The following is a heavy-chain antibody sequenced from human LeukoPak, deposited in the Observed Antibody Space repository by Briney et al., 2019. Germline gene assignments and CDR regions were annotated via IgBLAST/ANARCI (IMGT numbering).Heavy chain of an antibody. CDR2: ISSSGTTI. D-gene: IGHD1-26*01. V-gene: IGHV3-11*01. Sequence: GGSLRLSCAASGFTFSDYYMSWIRQAPGKGLEWVSYISSSGTTISYTDSVKGRFTISRGNAKNSLYLQMNSLRAEDTAVYYCARDYRSTSDYWGQGTLVTVSS. J-gene: IGHJ4*02. CDR3: ARDYRSTSDY. CDR1: GFTFSDYY.